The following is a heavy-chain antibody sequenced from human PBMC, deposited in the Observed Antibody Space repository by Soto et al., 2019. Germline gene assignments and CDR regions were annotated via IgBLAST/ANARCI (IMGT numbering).Heavy chain of an antibody. D-gene: IGHD2-15*01. J-gene: IGHJ6*02. CDR2: IYYSGST. CDR3: ARRVDCSGGSCYSFYYYYGMDV. V-gene: IGHV4-39*01. CDR1: GGSISSSSYY. Sequence: SETLSLTCTVSGGSISSSSYYWGWIRQPPGKGLEWIGSIYYSGSTYYNPSLKSRVTISVDTSKNQFSLKLSSVTAADTAVYCCARRVDCSGGSCYSFYYYYGMDVWGQGTTVTVSS.